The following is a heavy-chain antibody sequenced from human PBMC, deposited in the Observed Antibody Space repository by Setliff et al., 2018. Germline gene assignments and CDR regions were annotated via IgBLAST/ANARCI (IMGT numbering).Heavy chain of an antibody. Sequence: PSETLSLTCNVSGGSISSSYWSWIRQSPGKGLEWIGYFYHSESMSYNPSLKGRVTMSADTSKNQVSLKLTSVSAADTAVFYCARGRGYSTYWYALPYFDSWGQGALVTVSS. J-gene: IGHJ4*02. CDR2: FYHSESM. CDR3: ARGRGYSTYWYALPYFDS. D-gene: IGHD5-18*01. CDR1: GGSISSSY. V-gene: IGHV4-59*08.